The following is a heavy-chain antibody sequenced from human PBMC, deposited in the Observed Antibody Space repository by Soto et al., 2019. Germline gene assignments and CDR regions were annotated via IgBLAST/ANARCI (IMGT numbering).Heavy chain of an antibody. CDR2: IYYSGST. CDR1: GGSISSYY. CDR3: ARTRDTAMVLYYFDY. J-gene: IGHJ4*02. Sequence: SETLSLTCTVSGGSISSYYWSWIRQPPGKGLEWIGYIYYSGSTNYNPSLKSRVTIPVDTSKNQFSLKLSSVTAADTAVYYCARTRDTAMVLYYFDYWGQGTLVTVSS. V-gene: IGHV4-59*01. D-gene: IGHD5-18*01.